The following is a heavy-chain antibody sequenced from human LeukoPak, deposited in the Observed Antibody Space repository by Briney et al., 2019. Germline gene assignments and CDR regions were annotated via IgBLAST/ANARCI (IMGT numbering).Heavy chain of an antibody. D-gene: IGHD2-2*03. V-gene: IGHV4-61*01. CDR3: ASGSNYYYYGMDV. Sequence: SETLSLTCTVSGGSVSSGSYYWSWIRQPPGKGLEWIGYIYYSGSTNYNPSLKSRVTISVDTSKNQFSLKLSSVTAADTAVYYCASGSNYYYYGMDVWGQGTTVTVSS. CDR2: IYYSGST. J-gene: IGHJ6*02. CDR1: GGSVSSGSYY.